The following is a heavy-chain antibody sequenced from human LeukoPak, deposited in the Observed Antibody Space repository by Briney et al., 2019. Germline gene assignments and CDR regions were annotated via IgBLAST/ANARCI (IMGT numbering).Heavy chain of an antibody. V-gene: IGHV4-34*01. J-gene: IGHJ4*02. D-gene: IGHD3-10*01. CDR3: ARPRQIGGSYYNGLDY. CDR2: INHSGST. CDR1: GGSLSGYY. Sequence: SETLSLTCAVYGGSLSGYYWSWIRQPPGKGLEWIGEINHSGSTNYNPSLKSRATISVDTSKNQFSLKLSSVTAADTAVYYCARPRQIGGSYYNGLDYWGQGTLVTVSS.